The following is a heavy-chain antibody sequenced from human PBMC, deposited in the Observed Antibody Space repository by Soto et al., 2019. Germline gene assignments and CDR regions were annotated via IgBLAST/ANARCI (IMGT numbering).Heavy chain of an antibody. CDR3: ASQWLLQAWAFDI. CDR1: GYSFTSYW. J-gene: IGHJ3*02. V-gene: IGHV5-51*01. CDR2: IYPGDSDT. D-gene: IGHD6-19*01. Sequence: GESLKISCKGSGYSFTSYWIGWVRQMPGKGLEWMGIIYPGDSDTRYSPSFQGQVTISADKSISTAYLQWSSLKASDTAMYYCASQWLLQAWAFDIWGQGTMVTVSS.